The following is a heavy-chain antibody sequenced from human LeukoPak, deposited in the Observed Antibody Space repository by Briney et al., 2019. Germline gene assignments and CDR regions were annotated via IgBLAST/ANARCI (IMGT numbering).Heavy chain of an antibody. Sequence: SETLSLTCTVSGGSISSSSYYWGWIRQPPGKGLEWIGSIYYSGSTYYNPSLKSRVTISVDTSKNQFSLKLSSVTAADTAVYYCAKARWFGELNYYYYMDVWGKGTTVTISS. V-gene: IGHV4-39*07. D-gene: IGHD3-10*01. CDR1: GGSISSSSYY. CDR3: AKARWFGELNYYYYMDV. J-gene: IGHJ6*03. CDR2: IYYSGST.